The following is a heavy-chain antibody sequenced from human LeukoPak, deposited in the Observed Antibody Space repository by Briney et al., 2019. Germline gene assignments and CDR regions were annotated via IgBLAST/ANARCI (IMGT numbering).Heavy chain of an antibody. V-gene: IGHV3-7*01. Sequence: PGGSLRLSCAASGFTFSTYWMHWVRQAPGTGLEWVANIKQDGSDKYYADSVKGRFTISRDNSKNTLYLQMNSLRAEDTAVYYCARGGCSSTSCYADRFDYWGQGTLVTVSS. CDR3: ARGGCSSTSCYADRFDY. CDR1: GFTFSTYW. CDR2: IKQDGSDK. J-gene: IGHJ4*02. D-gene: IGHD2-2*01.